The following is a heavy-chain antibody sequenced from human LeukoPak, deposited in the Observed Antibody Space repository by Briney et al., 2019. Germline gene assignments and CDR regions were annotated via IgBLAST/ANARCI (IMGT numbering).Heavy chain of an antibody. V-gene: IGHV1-18*01. CDR1: GYTFTSYG. CDR3: ARDRFLWFGELLSLGYYYYYGMDV. CDR2: ISAYNGNT. D-gene: IGHD3-10*01. Sequence: GASVKVSCKASGYTFTSYGISWVRQALGQGLEWMGWISAYNGNTNYAQKLQGRVTMTTDTSTSTAYMELRSLRSDDTAVYYCARDRFLWFGELLSLGYYYYYGMDVWGQGTTVTVSS. J-gene: IGHJ6*02.